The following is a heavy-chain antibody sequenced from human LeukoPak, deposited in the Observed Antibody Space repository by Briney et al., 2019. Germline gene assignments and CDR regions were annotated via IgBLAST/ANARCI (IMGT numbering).Heavy chain of an antibody. CDR2: VSGSGAST. V-gene: IGHV3-23*01. J-gene: IGHJ3*02. Sequence: GGSLRLSCAASGFTFSSYAMSWVRQAPGKGLKWVSGVSGSGASTYYPDSVKGRFTISRDNSKNTLYLQMNSLRAEDTAVYYCAKETASGYGAFDIWGQGTMVTVSS. D-gene: IGHD3-22*01. CDR1: GFTFSSYA. CDR3: AKETASGYGAFDI.